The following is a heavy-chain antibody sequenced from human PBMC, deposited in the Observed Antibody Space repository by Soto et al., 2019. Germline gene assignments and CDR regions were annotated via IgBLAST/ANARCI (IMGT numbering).Heavy chain of an antibody. CDR2: IWYDGSNK. CDR1: GFTFSSYG. CDR3: ARDRDWNYDLGYFDY. J-gene: IGHJ4*02. D-gene: IGHD1-7*01. V-gene: IGHV3-33*01. Sequence: LRLSCAASGFTFSSYGMHWVRQAPGKGLEWVAVIWYDGSNKYYADSVKGRFTISRDNSKNTLYLQMNSLRAEDTAVYYCARDRDWNYDLGYFDYWGQGTLVTVSS.